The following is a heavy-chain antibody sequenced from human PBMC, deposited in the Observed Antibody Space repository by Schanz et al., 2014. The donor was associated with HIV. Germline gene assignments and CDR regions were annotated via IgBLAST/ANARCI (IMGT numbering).Heavy chain of an antibody. V-gene: IGHV3-30-3*01. D-gene: IGHD2-15*01. CDR2: ISYDGSNK. CDR3: ARGGIWEWDQPDFDY. CDR1: GFTFSSHW. Sequence: VQVLESGGGLVQPGGSLKLSCEVSGFTFSSHWMTWVRQAPGKGLEWVAVISYDGSNKNYADSVKGRFTISRDNSKNTLYLQMNSLRVEDTAVYYCARGGIWEWDQPDFDYWGQGTLVIVSS. J-gene: IGHJ4*02.